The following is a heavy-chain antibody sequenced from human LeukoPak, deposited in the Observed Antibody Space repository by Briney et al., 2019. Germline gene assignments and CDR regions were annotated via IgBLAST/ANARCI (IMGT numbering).Heavy chain of an antibody. J-gene: IGHJ3*02. V-gene: IGHV3-53*01. D-gene: IGHD6-13*01. CDR1: GFTVSDNY. CDR3: VRVSSSIGAPGSDALDI. CDR2: IYSGGNT. Sequence: TGGSLRLSCAASGFTVSDNYMSWVRQAPGKGLEWVSVIYSGGNTYYADSVRGRFTISRDNSKNTLYLQMNSLRAEDTAVYYCVRVSSSIGAPGSDALDIWGQGTMVTVSS.